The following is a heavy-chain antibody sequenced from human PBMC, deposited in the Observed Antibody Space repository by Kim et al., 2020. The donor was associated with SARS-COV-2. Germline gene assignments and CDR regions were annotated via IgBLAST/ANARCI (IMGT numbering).Heavy chain of an antibody. Sequence: GGSLRLSCAASGFTFSDYYMSWIRQAPGKGLEWVSYISSSSSYTNYADSVKGRFTISRDNAKNSLYLQMNSLRAEDTAVYYCARSLPTYYDFWSGYSRAYYFDYWGQGTLVTVSS. CDR2: ISSSSSYT. J-gene: IGHJ4*02. CDR3: ARSLPTYYDFWSGYSRAYYFDY. D-gene: IGHD3-3*01. V-gene: IGHV3-11*03. CDR1: GFTFSDYY.